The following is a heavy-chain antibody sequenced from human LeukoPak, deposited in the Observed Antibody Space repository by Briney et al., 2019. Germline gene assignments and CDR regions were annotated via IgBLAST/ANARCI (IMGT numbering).Heavy chain of an antibody. D-gene: IGHD6-19*01. CDR3: AKDTARAYSSGWYDY. V-gene: IGHV3-30-3*01. CDR1: GFTFRYYA. CDR2: ISYDGSNE. Sequence: GGSLRLSCAASGFTFRYYAMHWVRQAPGKGLEWVAIISYDGSNEYYGDSVKGRFTISRDNSKNTLYLQVNSLRAEDTAVYYCAKDTARAYSSGWYDYWGQGTLVTVSS. J-gene: IGHJ4*02.